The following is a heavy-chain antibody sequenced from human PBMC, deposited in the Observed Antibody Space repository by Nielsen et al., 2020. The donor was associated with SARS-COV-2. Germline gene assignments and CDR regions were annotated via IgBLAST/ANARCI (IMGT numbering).Heavy chain of an antibody. V-gene: IGHV4-4*02. D-gene: IGHD6-19*01. J-gene: IGHJ4*02. CDR2: IFYGGGI. CDR1: GGSISSRNW. CDR3: ARDSRAGSVDY. Sequence: SETLSLTCAVSGGSISSRNWWSWVRQPPGKGLEWIGEIFYGGGINYNPSLKSRVTISVDASKNQFSLKVTSVTAADTAVYYCARDSRAGSVDYWGQGTLVTVSS.